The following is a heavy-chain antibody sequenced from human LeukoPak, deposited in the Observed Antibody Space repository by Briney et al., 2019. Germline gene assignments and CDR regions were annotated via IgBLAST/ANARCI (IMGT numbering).Heavy chain of an antibody. D-gene: IGHD4-17*01. CDR1: GYSFTSHW. Sequence: GASLKISCKGSGYSFTSHWIGWGRQMPGKGLEWVGIIYPGDSDTRYSPSFQGQVTISADKSISTAYLQWSSLKASDTAMYFCARQEGYGDYAWGYWGQGTLVTVPS. CDR3: ARQEGYGDYAWGY. V-gene: IGHV5-51*01. J-gene: IGHJ4*02. CDR2: IYPGDSDT.